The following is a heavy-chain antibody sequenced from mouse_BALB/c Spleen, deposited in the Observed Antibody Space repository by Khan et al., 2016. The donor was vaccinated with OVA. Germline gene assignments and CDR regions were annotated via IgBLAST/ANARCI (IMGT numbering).Heavy chain of an antibody. CDR1: GYSFTDYN. J-gene: IGHJ2*01. CDR2: IDPYNGGT. V-gene: IGHV1S135*01. CDR3: ALIYHYGSEFDY. Sequence: ELVESGASVKVSCKASGYSFTDYNMFWVKQSLGKSLEWIGYIDPYNGGTNYNQKFMGKATLTVDKSSSTAFMHLNSLTSEDSAVYYCALIYHYGSEFDYWGQGTTLTVSS. D-gene: IGHD1-1*01.